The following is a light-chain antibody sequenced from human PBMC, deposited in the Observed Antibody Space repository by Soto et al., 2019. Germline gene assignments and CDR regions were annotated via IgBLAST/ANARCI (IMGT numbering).Light chain of an antibody. CDR3: ATWDDSLSGVV. CDR2: KNS. Sequence: QSVLTQPPSASGTPGQRVTMSCSGSGSSIGSNFVFWSQQVPGTAPKLLIYKNSQRPSGVPDRVSASKSGTSASLAISGLPSDDEAHYYCATWDDSLSGVVFGGGAKLTVL. CDR1: GSSIGSNF. V-gene: IGLV1-47*01. J-gene: IGLJ2*01.